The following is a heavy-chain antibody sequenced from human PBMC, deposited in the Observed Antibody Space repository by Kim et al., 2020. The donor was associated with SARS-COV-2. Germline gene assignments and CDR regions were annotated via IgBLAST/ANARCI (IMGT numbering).Heavy chain of an antibody. D-gene: IGHD6-13*01. V-gene: IGHV3-30*01. CDR3: ARGLAAAGFDAFDI. Sequence: ATVKGRFTSSRDNSKNTLYLQMNSLGAEDTAVYYCARGLAAAGFDAFDIWGQGTMVTGSS. J-gene: IGHJ3*02.